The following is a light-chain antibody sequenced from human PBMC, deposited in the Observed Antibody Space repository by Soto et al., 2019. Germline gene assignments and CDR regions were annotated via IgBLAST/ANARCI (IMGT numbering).Light chain of an antibody. CDR2: DAS. CDR3: QQYNSYVT. J-gene: IGKJ4*01. V-gene: IGKV1-5*01. CDR1: QSISSW. Sequence: DIQMTQSPSTLSASVGDRVTITCRASQSISSWLAWYQQKPGKAPKLLIYDASSLESGVPSRFSGSGSGTEFTLTISRLQPYDFATYYCQQYNSYVTFGGGTKVEIK.